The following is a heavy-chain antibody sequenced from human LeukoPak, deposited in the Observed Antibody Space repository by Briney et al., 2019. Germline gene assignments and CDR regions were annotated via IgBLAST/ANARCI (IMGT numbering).Heavy chain of an antibody. Sequence: SETLSLTCTVSGGSISSYYWSWIRQPAGKGLEWIGRIYTSGSTNYNPSLKSRVTMSVDTSKNQFSLKLSSVTAADTAVYYCAREGHSSSWYSAYYFDYWGQGTLVTVSS. CDR3: AREGHSSSWYSAYYFDY. D-gene: IGHD6-13*01. J-gene: IGHJ4*02. V-gene: IGHV4-4*07. CDR1: GGSISSYY. CDR2: IYTSGST.